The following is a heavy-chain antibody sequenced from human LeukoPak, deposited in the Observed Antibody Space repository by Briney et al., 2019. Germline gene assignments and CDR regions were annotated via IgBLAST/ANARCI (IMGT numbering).Heavy chain of an antibody. D-gene: IGHD3-22*01. CDR3: ARAYYYDSNQGTRFDP. V-gene: IGHV4-4*07. Sequence: SETLSLTCTVSGGSISSYYWSWIRQPAGKGLEWIGRIYTSGSTNYNPSLKSRVTFSVDTSKNQFSLKLSSVTAADTAVYYCARAYYYDSNQGTRFDPWGQGTLVTVSS. J-gene: IGHJ5*02. CDR2: IYTSGST. CDR1: GGSISSYY.